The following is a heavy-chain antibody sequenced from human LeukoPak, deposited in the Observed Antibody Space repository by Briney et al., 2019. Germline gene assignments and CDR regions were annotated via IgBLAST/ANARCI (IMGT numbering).Heavy chain of an antibody. Sequence: PSQTLSLTCTVSGGSISSGDYYWSWIRQPPGKGLEWIGEINHSRSTNYNPSLKSRVTISVDTSKNQFSLKLSSVTAADTAVYYCARVRRSGHDYWGQGTLVTVSS. J-gene: IGHJ4*02. CDR3: ARVRRSGHDY. CDR2: INHSRST. CDR1: GGSISSGDYY. V-gene: IGHV4-30-4*08. D-gene: IGHD6-19*01.